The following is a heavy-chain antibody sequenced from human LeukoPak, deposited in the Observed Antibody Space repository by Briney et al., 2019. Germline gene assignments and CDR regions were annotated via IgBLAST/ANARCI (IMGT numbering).Heavy chain of an antibody. D-gene: IGHD3-3*01. CDR2: ISATGVST. V-gene: IGHV3-23*01. CDR3: TKCYNFWSGHRTSDY. J-gene: IGHJ4*02. CDR1: GFTFNTYA. Sequence: PGGSLRLSCAASGFTFNTYAMSWVRQAPGKGLEWVSGISATGVSTYYADSVKGRFTISRDNSKNTLSLQMNSLRAEDTAIYYCTKCYNFWSGHRTSDYWGQGTLVTVSS.